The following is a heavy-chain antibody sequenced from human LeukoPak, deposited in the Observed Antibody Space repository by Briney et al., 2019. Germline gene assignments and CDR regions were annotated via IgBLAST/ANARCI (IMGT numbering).Heavy chain of an antibody. CDR2: IYYSGST. V-gene: IGHV4-61*01. D-gene: IGHD3-9*01. CDR3: ARGPYYDILTGYLNWFDP. Sequence: SETLSLTCTVSGGSVSSGSYYWSWIRQPPWKGLECIGYIYYSGSTNYNPSLKSRVTISVDTSKNQFSLKLSSVTAADTAVYYCARGPYYDILTGYLNWFDPWGQGTLVTVSS. J-gene: IGHJ5*02. CDR1: GGSVSSGSYY.